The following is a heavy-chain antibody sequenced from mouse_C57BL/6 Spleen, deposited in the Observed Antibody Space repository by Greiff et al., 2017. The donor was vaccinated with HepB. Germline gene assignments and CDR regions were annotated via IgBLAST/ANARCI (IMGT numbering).Heavy chain of an antibody. V-gene: IGHV5-9-1*02. CDR1: GFTFSSYA. Sequence: EVQLMESGEGLVKPGGSLKLSCAASGFTFSSYAMSWVRQTPEKRLEWVAYISSGGDYIYYADTVKGRFTISRDNARNTLYLQMSSLKSEDTAMYYCTRASYYYGSNYAMDYWGQGTSVTVSS. CDR2: ISSGGDYI. D-gene: IGHD1-1*01. J-gene: IGHJ4*01. CDR3: TRASYYYGSNYAMDY.